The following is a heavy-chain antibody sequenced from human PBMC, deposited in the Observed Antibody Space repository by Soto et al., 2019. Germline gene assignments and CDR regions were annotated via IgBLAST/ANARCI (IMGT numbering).Heavy chain of an antibody. J-gene: IGHJ4*02. V-gene: IGHV3-33*01. CDR1: GFTFSGFG. Sequence: GGSLRLSCAASGFTFSGFGMHWVRQAPGKGLEWVAIIWYDGSDKYYADSVKGRFTISRDNSKNTLYLQMNSLRAEDTAVYHCAFGNLSYYFDFWGQGTPVTVSS. D-gene: IGHD3-16*01. CDR2: IWYDGSDK. CDR3: AFGNLSYYFDF.